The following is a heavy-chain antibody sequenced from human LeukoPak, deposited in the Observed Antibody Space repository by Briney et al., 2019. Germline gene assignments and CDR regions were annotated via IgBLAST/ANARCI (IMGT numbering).Heavy chain of an antibody. CDR1: GFSFSSYN. J-gene: IGHJ4*02. D-gene: IGHD5-18*01. CDR3: ARNVDTAMVDY. Sequence: GGSLRLSCAASGFSFSSYNMNWVRQAPGKGLEWISYISSSGNTMYYADSVRGRFTISRDNAENSLYLQMNSLRAEDTAVYYCARNVDTAMVDYWGQGTLVTVSS. V-gene: IGHV3-48*04. CDR2: ISSSGNTM.